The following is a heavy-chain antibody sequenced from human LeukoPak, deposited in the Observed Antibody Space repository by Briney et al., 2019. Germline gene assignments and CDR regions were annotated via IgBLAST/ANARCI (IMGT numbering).Heavy chain of an antibody. V-gene: IGHV3-23*01. J-gene: IGHJ4*02. Sequence: GGSLRLSCAASGFTFSANPMSWARQAPGKGLEWVSSISGNGDYTYYADSVKGRLTISRDNSRNTLYVQVNSLRAEDTAVYYCAKGAATKPFDCWGQGTLVTVSS. CDR1: GFTFSANP. CDR3: AKGAATKPFDC. CDR2: ISGNGDYT. D-gene: IGHD1-7*01.